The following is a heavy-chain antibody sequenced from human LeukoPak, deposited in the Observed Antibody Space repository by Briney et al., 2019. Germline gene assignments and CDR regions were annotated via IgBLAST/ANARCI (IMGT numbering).Heavy chain of an antibody. CDR2: INHSGST. Sequence: SETLSLTCAVYGGSFSGYYWSWIRQPPGKGLEWIGEINHSGSTNYNPSLKSRVTISVDTSKNQFSLKLSSVTAADTAVYFCARAIIFADYYFYYMDVWGKGTTVTVSS. J-gene: IGHJ6*03. D-gene: IGHD3-10*01. CDR3: ARAIIFADYYFYYMDV. V-gene: IGHV4-34*01. CDR1: GGSFSGYY.